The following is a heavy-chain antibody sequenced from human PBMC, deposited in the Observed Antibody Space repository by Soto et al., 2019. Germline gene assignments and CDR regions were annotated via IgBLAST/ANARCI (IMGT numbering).Heavy chain of an antibody. V-gene: IGHV3-30-3*01. J-gene: IGHJ6*02. CDR3: AREIAIFGVVIYYYGMDV. CDR2: ISYDGSNK. CDR1: GFTFSSYA. Sequence: GGSLRLSCATSGFTFSSYAMHWVRQAPGKGLEWVAVISYDGSNKYYADSVKGRFTISRDNSKNTLYLQMNSLRAEDTAVYYGAREIAIFGVVIYYYGMDVWGQGTTVTVSS. D-gene: IGHD3-3*01.